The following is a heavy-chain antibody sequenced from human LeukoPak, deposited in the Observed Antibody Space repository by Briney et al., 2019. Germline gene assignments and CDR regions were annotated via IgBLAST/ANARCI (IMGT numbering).Heavy chain of an antibody. V-gene: IGHV4-30-4*08. CDR1: GGSISSSSYY. CDR2: IYYSGST. D-gene: IGHD2-15*01. Sequence: SETLSLTCTVSGGSISSSSYYWGWIRQPPGKGLEWIGYIYYSGSTYYNPSLKSRVTISVDTSKNQFSLKLSSVTAADTAVYYCARAGGYCSGGSCPGDWFDPWGQGTLVTVSS. J-gene: IGHJ5*02. CDR3: ARAGGYCSGGSCPGDWFDP.